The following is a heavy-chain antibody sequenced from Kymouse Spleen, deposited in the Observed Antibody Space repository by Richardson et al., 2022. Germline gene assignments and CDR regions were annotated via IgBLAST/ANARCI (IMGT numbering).Heavy chain of an antibody. CDR1: GFTFSNAW. CDR2: IKSKTDGGTT. J-gene: IGHJ6*02. CDR3: TPWI*WLRFETTTTTVWTS. D-gene: IGHD5-12*01. Sequence: EVQLVESGGGLVKPGGSLRLSCAASGFTFSNAWMSWVRQAPGKGLEWVGRIKSKTDGGTTDYAAPVKGRFTISRDDSKNTLYLQMNSLKTEDTAVYYCTPWI*WLRFETTTTTVWTSGAKGPRSPSPQ. V-gene: IGHV3-15*01.